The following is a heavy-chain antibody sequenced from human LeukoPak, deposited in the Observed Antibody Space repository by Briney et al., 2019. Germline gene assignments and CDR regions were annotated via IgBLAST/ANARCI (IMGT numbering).Heavy chain of an antibody. Sequence: PGGSLRLSCAASGFTFSSYGMSWVRQAPGKGLEWVSAISGSGGSTYYADSVKGRFTISRDNSKNTLYLQMNSLRAEDTAVYYCARGGPYDSSGYTFDCWGQGTLVTVSS. J-gene: IGHJ4*02. V-gene: IGHV3-23*01. CDR3: ARGGPYDSSGYTFDC. D-gene: IGHD3-22*01. CDR2: ISGSGGST. CDR1: GFTFSSYG.